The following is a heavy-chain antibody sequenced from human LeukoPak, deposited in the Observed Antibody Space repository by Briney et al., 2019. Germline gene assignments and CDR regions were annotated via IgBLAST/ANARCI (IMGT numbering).Heavy chain of an antibody. J-gene: IGHJ4*02. CDR1: GFTYSSYA. V-gene: IGHV3-23*01. CDR2: ISDAGGST. D-gene: IGHD3-3*01. Sequence: PGGSLRLSCAASGFTYSSYAMGWVRQAPGKGLEWVSGISDAGGSTYYADSVKGRFTISRDNSKDTLYVQMNSLRAEDTAVYYCAKRGSGGYYFDYWGQGTLVTVSS. CDR3: AKRGSGGYYFDY.